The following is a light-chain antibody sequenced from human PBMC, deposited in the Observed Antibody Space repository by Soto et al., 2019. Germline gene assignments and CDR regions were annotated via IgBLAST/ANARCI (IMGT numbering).Light chain of an antibody. CDR1: QSISTY. CDR2: GAY. Sequence: DIQMTQSPSSLSASVGDGVTITCRASQSISTYLNWYRQKPGKAPELLIYGAYTLHSGVPSRFSGSGSGTDFTLTISSLQPEDFATYYCQQSYSTPGTFGQGTRLEIK. J-gene: IGKJ5*01. V-gene: IGKV1-39*01. CDR3: QQSYSTPGT.